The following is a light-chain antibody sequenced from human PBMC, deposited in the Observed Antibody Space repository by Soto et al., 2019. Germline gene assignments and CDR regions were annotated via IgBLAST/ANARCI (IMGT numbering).Light chain of an antibody. CDR3: QKYDSAPWT. J-gene: IGKJ1*01. V-gene: IGKV1-27*01. Sequence: DIEMTQSPSSLSASVGDRVTITCRASQGISNYLAWYQQRPGKVPKLLIYAASTLQSGVPSRFSGSGSGTDFTLTISSPQPEDVATYYCQKYDSAPWTFGQGTEVEIK. CDR1: QGISNY. CDR2: AAS.